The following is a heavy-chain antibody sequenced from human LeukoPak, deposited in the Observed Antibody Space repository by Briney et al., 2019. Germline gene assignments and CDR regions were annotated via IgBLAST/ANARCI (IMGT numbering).Heavy chain of an antibody. CDR1: GFTFSSYG. D-gene: IGHD1-26*01. CDR2: ISYDGSNK. CDR3: AKDQRWESPHYLDS. V-gene: IGHV3-30*18. Sequence: GGSLRLSCAASGFTFSSYGMHWVRQAPGKGLEWVAVISYDGSNKYYADSVKGRFTISRDNSKNTLYVQMNSLRDEDTALYYCAKDQRWESPHYLDSWGQGTLVTVSS. J-gene: IGHJ4*02.